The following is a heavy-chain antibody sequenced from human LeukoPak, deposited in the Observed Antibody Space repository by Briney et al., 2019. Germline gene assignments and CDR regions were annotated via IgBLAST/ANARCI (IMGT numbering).Heavy chain of an antibody. CDR2: ITNSGDNI. V-gene: IGHV3-64D*06. CDR1: GFTFSNYA. J-gene: IGHJ4*02. CDR3: VKRSTSAWFGDY. D-gene: IGHD3-10*01. Sequence: GGSLRLSCSASGFTFSNYAMHWVRQAAGKGLEYVSGITNSGDNINYADSVKGRFTISRDNSKNTLYLQMSSLRGEDTAVYYCVKRSTSAWFGDYWGRGTLVTVSS.